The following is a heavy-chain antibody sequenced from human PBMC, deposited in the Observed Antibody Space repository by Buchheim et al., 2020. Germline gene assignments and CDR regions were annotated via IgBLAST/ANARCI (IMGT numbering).Heavy chain of an antibody. Sequence: EVQLVESGGGLVQPGGSLRLSCAASGFTFSSYEMNWVCQAPGKGLEWVSYISSSGSTIYYADSAKGRFTISRDNAKNSLYTQMNSLRAEDTAVYYCARDRGSPYYYYYYYGMDVWGQGTT. CDR3: ARDRGSPYYYYYYYGMDV. D-gene: IGHD3-10*01. V-gene: IGHV3-48*03. J-gene: IGHJ6*02. CDR2: ISSSGSTI. CDR1: GFTFSSYE.